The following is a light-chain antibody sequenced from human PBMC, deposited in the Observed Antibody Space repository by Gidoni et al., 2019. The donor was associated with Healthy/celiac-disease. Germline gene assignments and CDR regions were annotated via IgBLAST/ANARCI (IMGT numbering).Light chain of an antibody. Sequence: IVLTQSPATLSLSPGERAILSCRASQSVSSYLAWYQQKPGQAPRLLIYDAANRATGIPARFSGSGSGTDFTLTISSLEPEDFAVDYCQQRSNWPPVFTFGPGTKVDIK. CDR1: QSVSSY. CDR3: QQRSNWPPVFT. J-gene: IGKJ3*01. CDR2: DAA. V-gene: IGKV3-11*01.